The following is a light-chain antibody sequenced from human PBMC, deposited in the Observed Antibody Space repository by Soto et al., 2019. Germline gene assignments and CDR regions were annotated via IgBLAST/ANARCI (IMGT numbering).Light chain of an antibody. CDR3: QVWDSSSDHVL. CDR2: YDS. Sequence: SYELTQPPSVSVAPGKTARITCGGNNIGSKSVHWCQQKPGQAPVLVIYYDSDRHSGIPERLSGSNSGNTATLTISRVEAGDEADYYCQVWDSSSDHVLFGGGTKVTVL. CDR1: NIGSKS. J-gene: IGLJ2*01. V-gene: IGLV3-21*04.